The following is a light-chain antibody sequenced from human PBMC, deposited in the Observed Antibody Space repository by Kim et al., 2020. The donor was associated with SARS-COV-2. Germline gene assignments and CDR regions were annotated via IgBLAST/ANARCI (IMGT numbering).Light chain of an antibody. CDR3: QQYNDWPLT. CDR1: QSVNSD. Sequence: VSPGESVTLSCRASQSVNSDLAGYQQSPGQAARFLISGAFTRATGVPARFSGGGSGTEFTLTINSLQSEDFAIYYCQQYNDWPLTFGGGTKVDIK. CDR2: GAF. V-gene: IGKV3-15*01. J-gene: IGKJ4*01.